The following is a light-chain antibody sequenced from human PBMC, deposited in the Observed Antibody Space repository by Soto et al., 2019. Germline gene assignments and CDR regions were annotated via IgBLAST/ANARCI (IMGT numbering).Light chain of an antibody. CDR1: QSLVYSDGNTY. Sequence: DAVMTQSPVSLPVALGQPASISCRSSQSLVYSDGNTYLNWFQQRPGQSPRRLIYKVSNRDSGVPDRFSGGGSGTEFTLTISSLQSEDFAVYYCQQYNNWPPWTFXRGTKVDIK. CDR2: KVS. CDR3: QQYNNWPPWT. J-gene: IGKJ1*01. V-gene: IGKV2-30*01.